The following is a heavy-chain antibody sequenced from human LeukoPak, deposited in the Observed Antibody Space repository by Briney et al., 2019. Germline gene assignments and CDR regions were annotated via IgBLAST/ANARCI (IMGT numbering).Heavy chain of an antibody. Sequence: GESLKISCKGSGYSFTSYWIGWVRQMPGKGLEWMGIIYPGDSDTRYSPSFQGQVTISADKSISTAYLQWSSLKASDTAMYCCARPGSSGYDAFDIWGQGAMVTVSS. CDR3: ARPGSSGYDAFDI. V-gene: IGHV5-51*01. CDR1: GYSFTSYW. CDR2: IYPGDSDT. D-gene: IGHD3-22*01. J-gene: IGHJ3*02.